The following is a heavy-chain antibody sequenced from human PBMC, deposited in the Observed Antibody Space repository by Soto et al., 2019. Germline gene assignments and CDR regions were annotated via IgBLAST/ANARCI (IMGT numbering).Heavy chain of an antibody. D-gene: IGHD1-26*01. CDR2: ISWDGRST. Sequence: GGSLRLSCAASGFTFDDYSMHWVRQAPGKGLEWVSLISWDGRSTYYADSVKGRFTVSRDNSKNSLYLQMNSLTTEDTAFYYYGKDGAITDYTYLDYWGQGALVTVSS. V-gene: IGHV3-43*01. J-gene: IGHJ4*02. CDR1: GFTFDDYS. CDR3: GKDGAITDYTYLDY.